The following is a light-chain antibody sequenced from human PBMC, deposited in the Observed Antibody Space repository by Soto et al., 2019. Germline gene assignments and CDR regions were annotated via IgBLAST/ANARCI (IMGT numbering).Light chain of an antibody. CDR3: QQTDDCPLT. J-gene: IGKJ4*01. V-gene: IGKV1-12*01. CDR1: QGICSR. CDR2: ATS. Sequence: TQSPSSLSSSVGDTVTRTCRASQGICSRLAWYQQKPGKAPELLIYATSTLHNGVPSRFSGSGFGTDFTLTISSLQPEDSASYFCQQTDDCPLTFGQGTKVDIK.